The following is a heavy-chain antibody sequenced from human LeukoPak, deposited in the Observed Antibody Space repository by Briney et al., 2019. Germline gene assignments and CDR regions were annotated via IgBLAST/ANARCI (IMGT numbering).Heavy chain of an antibody. CDR3: ARARRAHTVPAAAILGGPH. J-gene: IGHJ4*02. CDR1: GFTFSDYY. V-gene: IGHV3-11*01. D-gene: IGHD2-2*01. Sequence: GGSLRLSCAASGFTFSDYYMSWIRQAPGKGLEWVSYISSSGSTIYYADSVKGRFTISRDNAKNSLYLQMNSLRAEDTAVYYCARARRAHTVPAAAILGGPHWGQGTLVTVSS. CDR2: ISSSGSTI.